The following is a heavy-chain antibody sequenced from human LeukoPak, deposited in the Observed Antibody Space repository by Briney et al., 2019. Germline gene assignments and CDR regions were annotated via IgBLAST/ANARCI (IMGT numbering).Heavy chain of an antibody. CDR1: GYSINSAFY. J-gene: IGHJ5*02. D-gene: IGHD3-9*01. V-gene: IGHV4-38-2*02. CDR3: ARGAFRILTGYPARNWFDP. CDR2: INHSGST. Sequence: SETLSLTCTVSGYSINSAFYWGWIRVPPGKGLEWIGEINHSGSTNYNPSLKSRVTISVDTSKNQFSLKLSSVTAADTAVYYCARGAFRILTGYPARNWFDPWGQGTLVTVSS.